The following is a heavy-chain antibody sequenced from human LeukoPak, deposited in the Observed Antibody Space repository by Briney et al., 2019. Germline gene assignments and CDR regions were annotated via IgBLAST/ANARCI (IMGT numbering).Heavy chain of an antibody. J-gene: IGHJ3*02. Sequence: PGGSLRLSCAASGSTFSSYWMSWVRQAPGKGLEWVANIKQDGSEKYYVDSVKGRFTTSRDNAKNSLYLQMNSLRAEDTAVYYCARDLGSSGWDAFDIWGQGTMVTVSS. V-gene: IGHV3-7*01. CDR3: ARDLGSSGWDAFDI. CDR2: IKQDGSEK. D-gene: IGHD6-19*01. CDR1: GSTFSSYW.